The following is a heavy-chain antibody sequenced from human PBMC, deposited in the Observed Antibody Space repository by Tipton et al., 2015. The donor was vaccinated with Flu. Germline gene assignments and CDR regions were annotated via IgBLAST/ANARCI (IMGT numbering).Heavy chain of an antibody. Sequence: TLSLTCSVSDGSITSSSHYWGWIRQSPGRGLESVGSIYYTGYPYYNPSLKSRLAMSIDTSRRVFTLRLSSMTAADTAVYYCAKVLFGWVESWAQGTLVTVSS. CDR1: DGSITSSSHY. CDR2: IYYTGYP. J-gene: IGHJ5*01. D-gene: IGHD3-16*01. V-gene: IGHV4-39*06. CDR3: AKVLFGWVES.